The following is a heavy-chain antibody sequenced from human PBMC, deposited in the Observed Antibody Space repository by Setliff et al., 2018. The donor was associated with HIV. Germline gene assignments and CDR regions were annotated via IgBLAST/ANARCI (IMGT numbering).Heavy chain of an antibody. CDR1: GYTFNSYG. CDR2: IATYNGNT. V-gene: IGHV1-18*01. Sequence: ASVKVSCKASGYTFNSYGISWVRQAPGQGPEWVGWIATYNGNTNYAQRLQGRVTLTTDTSTSTAYMELRSLRFDDTAVYYCARAHPAPTSLWGSGYAYYGAFDYWGQGTLVTVSS. D-gene: IGHD3-22*01. CDR3: ARAHPAPTSLWGSGYAYYGAFDY. J-gene: IGHJ4*02.